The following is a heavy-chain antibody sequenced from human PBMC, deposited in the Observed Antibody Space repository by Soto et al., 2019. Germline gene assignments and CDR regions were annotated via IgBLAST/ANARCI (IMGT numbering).Heavy chain of an antibody. J-gene: IGHJ6*02. CDR3: ARDFLWFGELHYGMDV. V-gene: IGHV3-7*01. D-gene: IGHD3-10*01. Sequence: GGSLRLSCAASGFTFSSYWMSWVRQAPGTGLECVANIKPDGSEKYYVDSVKGRFTISRDNAKNSLYLQMNSLRAEDTAVYYCARDFLWFGELHYGMDVWGQGTTVTVSS. CDR1: GFTFSSYW. CDR2: IKPDGSEK.